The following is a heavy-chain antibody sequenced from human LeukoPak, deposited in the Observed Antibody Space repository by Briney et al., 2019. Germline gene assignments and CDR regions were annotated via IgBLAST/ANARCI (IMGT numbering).Heavy chain of an antibody. Sequence: GGSLRLSCAASGFTFSSYSMNWVRQAPGKGLEWVSSISSSSSYIYYADSVKGRFTISRDNAKNSLYLQMNSLRAEDTAVYYCARDLRGYCSSTSCYAVSGMDVWGKGTTVTVSS. CDR3: ARDLRGYCSSTSCYAVSGMDV. J-gene: IGHJ6*04. CDR2: ISSSSSYI. D-gene: IGHD2-2*03. V-gene: IGHV3-21*01. CDR1: GFTFSSYS.